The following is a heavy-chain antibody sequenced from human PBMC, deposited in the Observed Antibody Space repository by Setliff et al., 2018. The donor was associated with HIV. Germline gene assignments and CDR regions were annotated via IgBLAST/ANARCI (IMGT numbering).Heavy chain of an antibody. CDR2: IGTGGDT. Sequence: GGSLRLSCATSEFAFSDYDFHWVRQVTGEGLEWVSAIGTGGDTYYADSVKGRFTISRENAKNSLYLQMNSLRAEDTAVYYCARSRAAGFDYWGQGTLVTVSS. D-gene: IGHD6-13*01. V-gene: IGHV3-13*01. CDR1: EFAFSDYD. CDR3: ARSRAAGFDY. J-gene: IGHJ4*02.